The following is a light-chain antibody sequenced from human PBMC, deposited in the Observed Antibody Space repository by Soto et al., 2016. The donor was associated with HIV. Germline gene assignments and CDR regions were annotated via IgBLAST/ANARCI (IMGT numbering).Light chain of an antibody. Sequence: YVLTQPPSVSVAPGKTAKITCGGNNIGSKSVHWYQQKSGQAPVPVVYNDSDRPSGIPERFSGSNSGNTATLTISRVEAGDEADYYCQVWDTNTDHVIFGGGTKLTVL. CDR2: NDS. CDR3: QVWDTNTDHVI. V-gene: IGLV3-21*03. J-gene: IGLJ2*01. CDR1: NIGSKS.